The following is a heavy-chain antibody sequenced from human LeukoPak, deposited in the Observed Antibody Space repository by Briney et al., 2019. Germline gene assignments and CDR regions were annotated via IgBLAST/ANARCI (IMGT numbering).Heavy chain of an antibody. CDR1: GGSISSSSYY. CDR3: ITVTTYYYYGMDV. D-gene: IGHD4-17*01. J-gene: IGHJ6*02. V-gene: IGHV4-39*01. CDR2: IYYSGST. Sequence: SETLSLTCTVSGGSISSSSYYWGWIRQPPGKGLEWIGGIYYSGSTYYNPSLKSRVTISVDTSKNQFSLKLSSVTAADTAVYYCITVTTYYYYGMDVWGQGTTVTVSS.